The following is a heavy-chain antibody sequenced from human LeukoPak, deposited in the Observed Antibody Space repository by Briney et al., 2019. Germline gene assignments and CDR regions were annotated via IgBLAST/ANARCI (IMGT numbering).Heavy chain of an antibody. Sequence: KPSETLSLTCTVSGGSISSYYWSWIRQPPGKGLEWIGYIYYSGSTNYNPSLKSRVTISVDTSKNQFSLKLSSVTAADTAVYYCARAGGYYDSSGYYEFDYWGQGTLVTVSS. V-gene: IGHV4-59*01. CDR2: IYYSGST. D-gene: IGHD3-22*01. CDR3: ARAGGYYDSSGYYEFDY. CDR1: GGSISSYY. J-gene: IGHJ4*02.